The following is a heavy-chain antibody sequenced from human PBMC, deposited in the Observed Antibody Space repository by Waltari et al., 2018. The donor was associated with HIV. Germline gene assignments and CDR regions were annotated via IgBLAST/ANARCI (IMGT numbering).Heavy chain of an antibody. V-gene: IGHV3-7*01. CDR3: ARDLYSSGWGYFDY. D-gene: IGHD6-19*01. CDR1: GFPFSSYW. J-gene: IGHJ4*02. CDR2: IKQDGSEK. Sequence: EVQLVESGGGLVQPGGSLSLSCAASGFPFSSYWLSWVRHAPGKGLEWVANIKQDGSEKYYVDSVKGRFTISRDNAKNSLYLQMNSLRAEDTAVYYCARDLYSSGWGYFDYWGQGTLVTVSS.